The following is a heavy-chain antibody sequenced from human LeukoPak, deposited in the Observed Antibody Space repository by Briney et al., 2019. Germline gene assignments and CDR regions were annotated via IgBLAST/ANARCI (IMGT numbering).Heavy chain of an antibody. D-gene: IGHD6-13*01. V-gene: IGHV3-21*01. CDR2: ITSRSSSI. Sequence: GGSLRLSCAASGFTFNTYIMTWVRQAPGKGLEWVSSITSRSSSIYYADSVKGRFTISRDNAKNSLYLHMNSLRAEDTAVYYCARGESAAGDASEFAYWGQGILVTVSS. J-gene: IGHJ4*02. CDR3: ARGESAAGDASEFAY. CDR1: GFTFNTYI.